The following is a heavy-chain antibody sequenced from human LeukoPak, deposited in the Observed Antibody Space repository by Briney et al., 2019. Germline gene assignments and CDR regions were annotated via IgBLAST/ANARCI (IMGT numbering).Heavy chain of an antibody. V-gene: IGHV4-34*01. J-gene: IGHJ4*02. CDR1: GGSFSGYY. CDR3: ARDKFCSDTGSCNIGLFDF. D-gene: IGHD2-15*01. CDR2: INHRGSS. Sequence: PSETLSLTCGGFGGSFSGYYWTWLRQPPGKGLEWIGQINHRGSSHYNPSLSSRLTISVDTSKTQFSLKLTSVTAADTAVHYCARDKFCSDTGSCNIGLFDFWGQGALVTVSS.